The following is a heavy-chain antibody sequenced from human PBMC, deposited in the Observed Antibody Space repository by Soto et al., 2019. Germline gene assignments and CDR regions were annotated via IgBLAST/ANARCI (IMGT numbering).Heavy chain of an antibody. Sequence: SETLSLTCTVSGGSISSGGYYWSWIRQHPGKGLEWIGYIYYSGSTYYNPSLKSRVTISVDTSKNQISLKLSSVTAADTAVYYCARGSFDGTTDYWGQGTLVTVSS. CDR2: IYYSGST. CDR3: ARGSFDGTTDY. D-gene: IGHD4-17*01. V-gene: IGHV4-31*03. J-gene: IGHJ4*02. CDR1: GGSISSGGYY.